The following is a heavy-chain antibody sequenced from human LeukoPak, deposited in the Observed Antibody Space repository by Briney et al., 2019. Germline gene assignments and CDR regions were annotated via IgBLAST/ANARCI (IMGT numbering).Heavy chain of an antibody. CDR1: GFTFSSYG. V-gene: IGHV3-30*02. J-gene: IGHJ6*03. Sequence: GGSLRLSCAASGFTFSSYGMHWVRQAPGKGLEWVAFIRYDGSNKYYADSVKGRFTISRDNSKNTLYLQMNSLRAEDTAVYYCAKDGPGAAADRSAYYYYYMDVWGKGTTVTVSS. CDR2: IRYDGSNK. D-gene: IGHD6-13*01. CDR3: AKDGPGAAADRSAYYYYYMDV.